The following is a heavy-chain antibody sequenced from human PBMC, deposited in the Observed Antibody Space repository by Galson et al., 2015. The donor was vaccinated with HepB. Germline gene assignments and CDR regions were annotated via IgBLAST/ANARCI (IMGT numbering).Heavy chain of an antibody. J-gene: IGHJ4*02. CDR3: ARLNGDTLTGFYFDY. V-gene: IGHV4-39*01. Sequence: ETLSLTCTVSGGSIGSGPYYWGWIRQPPGKGLEWIGSIYYSGITYYNPSLKSRVTISVDTSKNQFSLKLSSVTAADTAVFYCARLNGDTLTGFYFDYWAQGTLVTVSS. CDR2: IYYSGIT. D-gene: IGHD3-9*01. CDR1: GGSIGSGPYY.